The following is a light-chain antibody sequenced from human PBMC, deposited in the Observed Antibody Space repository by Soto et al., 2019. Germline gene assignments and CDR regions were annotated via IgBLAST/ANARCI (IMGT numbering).Light chain of an antibody. Sequence: DIQMTQSPSSLSASVGDRVTITCRASQSIINYLNWYQRKPGKAPKLLIYAASSLQSGVPSRFSGSGSGTDFTLTISSLPPEDFATFYCQQSYSAPLTFGGWTRVEIK. CDR3: QQSYSAPLT. J-gene: IGKJ4*01. CDR2: AAS. V-gene: IGKV1-39*01. CDR1: QSIINY.